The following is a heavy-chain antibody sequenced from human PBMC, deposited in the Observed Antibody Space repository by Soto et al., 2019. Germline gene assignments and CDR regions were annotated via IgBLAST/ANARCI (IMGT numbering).Heavy chain of an antibody. Sequence: QVQLVESGGGVVQPGRSLRLSCAASGFTFSSYGMHWVRQAPGKGLEWVAVISYDGSNKYYADSVKGRFTISRDNSKNTLYLKMNSLRAEDTAVYYCAKGIAVAGTGFDYWGQGTLVTVSS. CDR2: ISYDGSNK. D-gene: IGHD6-19*01. J-gene: IGHJ4*02. V-gene: IGHV3-30*18. CDR3: AKGIAVAGTGFDY. CDR1: GFTFSSYG.